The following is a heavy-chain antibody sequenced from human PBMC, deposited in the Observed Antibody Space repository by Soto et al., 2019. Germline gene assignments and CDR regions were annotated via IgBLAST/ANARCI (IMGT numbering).Heavy chain of an antibody. Sequence: ASVKVSCKAPGDTFTSYYLNWVRQAPGQGLEWMGLINPHGGSTKYAQKFQGRITMTRDTSRSTVYMELSSLRSDDTAIYYCARSSGGNFGIIIEGSNWFDPWGQGTLVTV. CDR2: INPHGGST. CDR3: ARSSGGNFGIIIEGSNWFDP. CDR1: GDTFTSYY. J-gene: IGHJ5*02. V-gene: IGHV1-46*01. D-gene: IGHD3-3*01.